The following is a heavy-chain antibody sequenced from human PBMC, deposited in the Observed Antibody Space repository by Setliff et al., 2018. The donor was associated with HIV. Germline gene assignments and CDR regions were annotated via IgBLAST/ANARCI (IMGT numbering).Heavy chain of an antibody. D-gene: IGHD3-9*01. CDR1: GGTFSSYA. CDR3: ARVQELRYFDWLHRPHTIDY. V-gene: IGHV1-69*10. Sequence: ASVKVSCKASGGTFSSYAISWVRQAPGQGLEWMGGIIPILGIANYAQKFQGRVTITADESTSTAYMELSSLRSDDTAVYYCARVQELRYFDWLHRPHTIDYWGQGTLVTVSS. CDR2: IIPILGIA. J-gene: IGHJ4*02.